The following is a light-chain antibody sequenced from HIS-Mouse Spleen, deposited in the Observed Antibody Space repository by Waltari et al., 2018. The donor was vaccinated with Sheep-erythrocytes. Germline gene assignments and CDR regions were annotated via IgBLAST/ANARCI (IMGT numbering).Light chain of an antibody. J-gene: IGKJ2*01. CDR2: WAS. Sequence: DIVMTQSPDSLAVSLGERATINCKSSQSVLYSSNNKNYLAWYQQKAGQPPNVLIYWASTRESGVPDRFSGSGSGTDFTLTISSLQAEDVAVYYCQQYYSTPYTFGQGTKLEIK. V-gene: IGKV4-1*01. CDR1: QSVLYSSNNKNY. CDR3: QQYYSTPYT.